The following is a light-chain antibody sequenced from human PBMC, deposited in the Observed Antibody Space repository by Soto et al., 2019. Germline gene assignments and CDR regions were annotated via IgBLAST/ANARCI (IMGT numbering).Light chain of an antibody. Sequence: EIVLTQSPGTLSLSPGERATLSCRASQYMTRTYIAWYQQKPGQAPRLLIYAASNRAPGIPDKFSGSGSGTDYSLTITRLEPEDSAVYYCHQYDKAPQTFGQGTKVEIK. V-gene: IGKV3-20*01. CDR1: QYMTRTY. J-gene: IGKJ2*01. CDR3: HQYDKAPQT. CDR2: AAS.